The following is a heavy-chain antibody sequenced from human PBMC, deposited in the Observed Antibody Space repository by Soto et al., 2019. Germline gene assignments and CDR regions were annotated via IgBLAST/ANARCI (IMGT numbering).Heavy chain of an antibody. V-gene: IGHV4-59*01. D-gene: IGHD2-21*02. CDR3: ARDLWGYCGTDCYPLDV. J-gene: IGHJ6*02. CDR2: MYNTGST. Sequence: QVQLQESGPGLVKPSETLSLTCTVSGGTISRYYWSWIRQPPGKGLEWIGYMYNTGSTVYNPSFKSRVTISVDTSKNQSCLKLNSVTAADTAVYYCARDLWGYCGTDCYPLDVWGQGTTVTVSS. CDR1: GGTISRYY.